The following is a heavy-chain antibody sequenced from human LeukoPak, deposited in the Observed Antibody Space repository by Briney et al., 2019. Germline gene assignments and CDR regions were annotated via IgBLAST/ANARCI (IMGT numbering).Heavy chain of an antibody. CDR2: ISDTGSNT. J-gene: IGHJ3*01. CDR3: AKDLPVDL. CDR1: GFTFNTYG. Sequence: PGGTLRLSCAASGFTFNTYGMTWVRQAPGRGLEWVSTISDTGSNTHYADSVRGRFTISRDNSKNTLSLQMNGLRVEDTALYYCAKDLPVDLWGQGTMVTVSS. V-gene: IGHV3-23*01.